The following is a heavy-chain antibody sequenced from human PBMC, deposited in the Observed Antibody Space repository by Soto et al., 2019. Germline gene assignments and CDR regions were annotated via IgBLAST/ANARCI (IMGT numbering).Heavy chain of an antibody. CDR2: IYPGDSDT. J-gene: IGHJ3*02. Sequence: LKISCKFSGYSFTSYWIGWVRQMPGKGLEWMGIIYPGDSDTRYSPSFQGHVTISADKSFTTAYLQWSSLKASDTAMYYCAQSPRLTEAFDIWGQGTMVTVSS. CDR3: AQSPRLTEAFDI. V-gene: IGHV5-51*01. CDR1: GYSFTSYW.